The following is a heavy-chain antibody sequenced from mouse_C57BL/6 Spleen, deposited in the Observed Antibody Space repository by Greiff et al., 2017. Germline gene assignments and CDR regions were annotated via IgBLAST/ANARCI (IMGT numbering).Heavy chain of an antibody. V-gene: IGHV1-26*01. Sequence: VQLQQSGPELVKPGASVKISCKASGYTFTDYYMNWVKQSHGKSLEWIGDINPNNGGTSYNQKFKGKATLTVDKSSSTAYMELRSLTSEDSAVYFCARSSYYSNSYFDYWGQGTTLTVSS. CDR1: GYTFTDYY. CDR2: INPNNGGT. J-gene: IGHJ2*01. D-gene: IGHD2-5*01. CDR3: ARSSYYSNSYFDY.